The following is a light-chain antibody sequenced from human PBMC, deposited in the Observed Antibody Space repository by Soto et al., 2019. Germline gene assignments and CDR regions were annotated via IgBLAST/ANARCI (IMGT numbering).Light chain of an antibody. CDR1: QTVSSSY. CDR2: GAS. Sequence: EIVLTQSPGALSLSPGERATLSCSASQTVSSSYLAWYQQKPGQAPRLLIYGASSRASGIPDRFSGSGSGTDFPLPISRLEPEDFAVYYCQQYGSSPQTFGKGTKLELK. V-gene: IGKV3-20*01. J-gene: IGKJ2*01. CDR3: QQYGSSPQT.